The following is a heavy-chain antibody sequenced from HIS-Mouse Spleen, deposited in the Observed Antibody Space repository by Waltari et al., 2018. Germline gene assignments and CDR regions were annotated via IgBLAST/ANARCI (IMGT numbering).Heavy chain of an antibody. Sequence: EVQLVESGGGLVQPGGSLRLSCAASGFTFSSYSMNWVRQAPGKGVEGVSYLSSSSSTIYYADSVKGRFTISRDNAKNSLYLQMNSLRAEDTAVYYCARDLGNWFDPWGQGTLVTVSS. J-gene: IGHJ5*02. CDR2: LSSSSSTI. CDR3: ARDLGNWFDP. V-gene: IGHV3-48*01. CDR1: GFTFSSYS.